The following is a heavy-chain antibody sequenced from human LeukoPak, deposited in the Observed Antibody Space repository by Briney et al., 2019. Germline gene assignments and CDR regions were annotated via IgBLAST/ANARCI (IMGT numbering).Heavy chain of an antibody. CDR1: GFTFSTHT. CDR2: ISSASTYI. V-gene: IGHV3-21*01. D-gene: IGHD5-18*01. Sequence: PGGSLRLSCVASGFTFSTHTMNWVRQAPGKGLEWVSSISSASTYIYSADSVKGRFTISRDNAKNSLYLQMNSLRAEDTAVYYCARDTDGYSYGLNYFDYWGQGTLVTASS. J-gene: IGHJ4*02. CDR3: ARDTDGYSYGLNYFDY.